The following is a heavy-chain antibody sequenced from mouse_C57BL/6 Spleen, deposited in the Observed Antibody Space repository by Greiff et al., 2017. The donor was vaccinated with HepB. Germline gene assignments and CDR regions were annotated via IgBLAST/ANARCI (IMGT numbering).Heavy chain of an antibody. Sequence: LQQSGPELVKPGASVKISCKASGYAFSSSWMNWVKQRPGKGLEWIGRIYPGDGDTNYNGKFKGKATLTADKSSSTAYMQLSSLTSEDSAVYFCARDLPYAMDYWGQGTSVTVSS. CDR2: IYPGDGDT. V-gene: IGHV1-82*01. CDR1: GYAFSSSW. CDR3: ARDLPYAMDY. J-gene: IGHJ4*01. D-gene: IGHD2-1*01.